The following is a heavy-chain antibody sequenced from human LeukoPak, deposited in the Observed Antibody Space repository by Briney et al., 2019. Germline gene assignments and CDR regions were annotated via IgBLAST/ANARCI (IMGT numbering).Heavy chain of an antibody. CDR2: INHSGST. V-gene: IGHV4-34*01. Sequence: PSETLSLTCAVYGGSFSGYYWSWIRQPPGKGLEWIGEINHSGSTNYNPSLKSRVTISVDTSKNQFSLKLSSVTAADTAVYYCARGFQQPTAYYYYGMDVWGQGTTVTVSS. CDR3: ARGFQQPTAYYYYGMDV. CDR1: GGSFSGYY. D-gene: IGHD6-13*01. J-gene: IGHJ6*02.